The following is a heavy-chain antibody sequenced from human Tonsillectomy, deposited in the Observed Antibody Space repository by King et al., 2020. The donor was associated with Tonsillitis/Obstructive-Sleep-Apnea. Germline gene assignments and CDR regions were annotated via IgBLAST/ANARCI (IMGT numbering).Heavy chain of an antibody. Sequence: GQLVQSGGGLVRPGGSLRLSCAASGFNFSDYYMSWIRQAPGKGLEWVSYISSGGSAIFYADSMKGRFTISRDNGKNSLYLQVNSLRVEDTAVYYCARGQSYNYYYMDVWGKGTTVTVSS. V-gene: IGHV3-11*01. J-gene: IGHJ6*03. CDR2: ISSGGSAI. CDR1: GFNFSDYY. CDR3: ARGQSYNYYYMDV.